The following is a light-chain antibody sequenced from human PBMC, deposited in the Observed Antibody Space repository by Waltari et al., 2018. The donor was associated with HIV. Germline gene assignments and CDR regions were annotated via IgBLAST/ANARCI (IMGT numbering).Light chain of an antibody. J-gene: IGKJ2*01. CDR1: ETINGY. CDR3: QQSYDMMYT. CDR2: SAS. Sequence: DIQMTQSPSSLSASIGDRVSFTCRASETINGYLTWYQQKPGKAPKLLIYSASNLQSGVPSRCSGSASETEFTLTISNLQPEDFATYYCQQSYDMMYTFGQGTTLEMK. V-gene: IGKV1-39*01.